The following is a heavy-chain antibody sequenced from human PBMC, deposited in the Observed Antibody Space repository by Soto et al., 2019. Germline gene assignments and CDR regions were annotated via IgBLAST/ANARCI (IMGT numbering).Heavy chain of an antibody. CDR1: GFTFSSYW. Sequence: QAGGSLRLSCAASGFTFSSYWMHWVRQAPGTGLMWVSRINTDGSGTTYADPVKGRFTISRDNAKNTLYLQMNSLRAEDTAVYYCARTGYYYNNKGYDFDYWGQGTLVTVSS. V-gene: IGHV3-74*01. CDR3: ARTGYYYNNKGYDFDY. D-gene: IGHD3-10*01. J-gene: IGHJ4*02. CDR2: INTDGSGT.